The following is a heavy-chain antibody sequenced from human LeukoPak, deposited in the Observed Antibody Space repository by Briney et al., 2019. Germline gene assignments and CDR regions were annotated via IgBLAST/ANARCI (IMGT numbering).Heavy chain of an antibody. D-gene: IGHD5-12*01. Sequence: RPSETLSLTCSVSGASIRSYFWSWIRQSPGKGLEWIGYVYDNDISNFNPSLESRVTILVDRSKSQFSLKLRSVTAADTAVYYCARGLVLATDDAFDIWGPGTMVTASS. CDR2: VYDNDIS. J-gene: IGHJ3*02. V-gene: IGHV4-59*01. CDR3: ARGLVLATDDAFDI. CDR1: GASIRSYF.